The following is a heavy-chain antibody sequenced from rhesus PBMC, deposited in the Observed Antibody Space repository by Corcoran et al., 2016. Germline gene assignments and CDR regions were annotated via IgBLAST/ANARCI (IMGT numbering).Heavy chain of an antibody. CDR3: ARHGPSTVAAYNSLDV. D-gene: IGHD4-29*01. J-gene: IGHJ5-2*02. Sequence: QVQLQESGPGLVKPSETLSLTCAVSGGSIRSSNWWSWIRQPPGKGREWIGNIGGSSGSTYYNPSLKSRVTISKDTSKNQFSLKLSSVTAADTAVYYCARHGPSTVAAYNSLDVWGRGVLVTVSS. V-gene: IGHV4-65*02. CDR1: GGSIRSSNW. CDR2: IGGSSGST.